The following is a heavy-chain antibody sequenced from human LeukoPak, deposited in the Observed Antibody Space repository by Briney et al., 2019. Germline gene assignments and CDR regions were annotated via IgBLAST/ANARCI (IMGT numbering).Heavy chain of an antibody. D-gene: IGHD1-26*01. CDR1: GFTFSIYS. CDR2: ISWNSGSI. Sequence: PGGSLRLSCAASGFTFSIYSINWVRQAPGKGLEWVSGISWNSGSIGYADSVKGRFTISRGNAKNSLYLQMNSLRAEDTALYYCAKDIFLYSGSYGGFDYWGQGTLVTVSS. V-gene: IGHV3-9*01. J-gene: IGHJ4*02. CDR3: AKDIFLYSGSYGGFDY.